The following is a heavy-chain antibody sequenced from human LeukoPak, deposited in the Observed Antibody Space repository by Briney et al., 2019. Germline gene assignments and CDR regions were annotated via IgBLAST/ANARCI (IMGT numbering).Heavy chain of an antibody. CDR1: GYTFTGYY. D-gene: IGHD3-3*01. V-gene: IGHV1-2*02. Sequence: ASVKVSCKASGYTFTGYYMHWVRQAPGQGLEWMGWINPNSGGTNYAQKFQGRVTMTRDTSISTAYMELSRLRSDDTAVYYCARGHYDFWSGYHTGHYYYMDVWGKGTTVTVSS. J-gene: IGHJ6*03. CDR3: ARGHYDFWSGYHTGHYYYMDV. CDR2: INPNSGGT.